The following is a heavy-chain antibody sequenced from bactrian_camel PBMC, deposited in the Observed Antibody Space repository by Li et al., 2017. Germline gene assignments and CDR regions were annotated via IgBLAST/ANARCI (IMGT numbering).Heavy chain of an antibody. J-gene: IGHJ6*01. D-gene: IGHD4*01. CDR1: GHGYSWYC. CDR2: LDWRGIT. CDR3: TAGWGYCDLQTDFIY. V-gene: IGHV3S55*01. Sequence: HVQLVESGGGSAQTGGSLRLSCADSGHGYSWYCMAWFRQAAGKEREAVATLDWRGITAYADSVKGRFTISRDNAKNTLVLEIHSLKPEDTAMYYCTAGWGYCDLQTDFIYWGQGTQVTVS.